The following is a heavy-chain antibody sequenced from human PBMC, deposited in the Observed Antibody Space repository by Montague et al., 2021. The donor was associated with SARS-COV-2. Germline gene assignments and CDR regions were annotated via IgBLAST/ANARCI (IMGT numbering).Heavy chain of an antibody. CDR2: IHYSGSA. D-gene: IGHD6-19*01. CDR3: ARGSGKLDPPDL. CDR1: GGSINSGNYY. J-gene: IGHJ3*01. V-gene: IGHV4-31*03. Sequence: TLSLTCTVSGGSINSGNYYWSWIRQHPGKGLEWIGYIHYSGSAYYSPSLSSRLTISMDTTKKQLSLTVNSVTAADTAVYYCARGSGKLDPPDLWGQGTLVTVSS.